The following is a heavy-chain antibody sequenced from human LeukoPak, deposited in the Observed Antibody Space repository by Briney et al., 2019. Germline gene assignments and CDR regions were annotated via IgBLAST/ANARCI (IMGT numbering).Heavy chain of an antibody. J-gene: IGHJ6*03. Sequence: PSETLSLTCTVSGGSISSYYWSWIRQPPGKGLEWIGYIYYSGSTNYNPSLKSRVTISVDTSKNQFSLKLSSVTAADTAVYYCARTQWLVRAPYYYMDVWGKGTTVTVSS. V-gene: IGHV4-59*08. CDR1: GGSISSYY. CDR2: IYYSGST. D-gene: IGHD6-19*01. CDR3: ARTQWLVRAPYYYMDV.